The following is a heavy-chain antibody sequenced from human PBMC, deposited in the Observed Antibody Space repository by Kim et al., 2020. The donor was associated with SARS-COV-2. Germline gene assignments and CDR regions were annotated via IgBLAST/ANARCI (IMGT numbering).Heavy chain of an antibody. V-gene: IGHV1-46*01. D-gene: IGHD1-7*01. J-gene: IGHJ6*02. CDR3: ASNYTTSYYYYGMDV. Sequence: KFQGRVTMTRDTSTSTVYMELRSLRSEDTAVYYCASNYTTSYYYYGMDVWGQGTTVTVSS.